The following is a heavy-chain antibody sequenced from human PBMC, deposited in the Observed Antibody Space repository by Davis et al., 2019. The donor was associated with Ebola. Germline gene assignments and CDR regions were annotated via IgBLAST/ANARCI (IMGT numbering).Heavy chain of an antibody. Sequence: ASVKVSCKASGDTSTSYYIHWVRQAPGQGLEWMGMINPNRGSTNYAQKFQGRVTVTRDTSISTAYMELSRLRSDDTAVYYCARGPRFDPWGQGTLVTVSS. CDR1: GDTSTSYY. V-gene: IGHV1-2*02. J-gene: IGHJ5*02. CDR3: ARGPRFDP. CDR2: INPNRGST.